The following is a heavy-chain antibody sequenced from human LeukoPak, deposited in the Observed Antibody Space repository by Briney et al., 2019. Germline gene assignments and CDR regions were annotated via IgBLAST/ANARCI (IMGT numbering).Heavy chain of an antibody. D-gene: IGHD6-19*01. Sequence: GGSLRLSCAASGFTVSSNYMSWVRQAPGKGLEWVSVVYSGGSTYYADSVKGRFTISRDNSKNTLYLQMNSLRAEDTAVYYCARDEQWLVRHWGQGTLDTVSS. V-gene: IGHV3-66*02. CDR3: ARDEQWLVRH. J-gene: IGHJ4*02. CDR2: VYSGGST. CDR1: GFTVSSNY.